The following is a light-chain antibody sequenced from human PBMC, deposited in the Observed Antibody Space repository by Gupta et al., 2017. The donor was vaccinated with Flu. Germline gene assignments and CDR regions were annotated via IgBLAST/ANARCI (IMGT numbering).Light chain of an antibody. CDR1: SSDVGTYNY. V-gene: IGLV2-8*01. Sequence: QSALTQPPSASGSPGQSVTISCTGTSSDVGTYNYVSWYQQLPGKAPKLLISEVNKRPSGVPGRFSGSKSGNTASLIVSGLQAEDEANYYCCSYVGSNMKVCGTGTKVTVL. CDR2: EVN. J-gene: IGLJ1*01. CDR3: CSYVGSNMKV.